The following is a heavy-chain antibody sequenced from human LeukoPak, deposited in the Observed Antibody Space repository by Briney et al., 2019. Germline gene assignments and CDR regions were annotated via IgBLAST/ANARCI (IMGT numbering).Heavy chain of an antibody. V-gene: IGHV3-23*01. Sequence: GGSLRLSCAASGFTSSSYVMSWGRQAPGRGLEWVSASSGSGSITYYADSVKGRFTISRDNSNNTLYLQMNSLRAEDTAVYYCAKDLSSGYYDAFDIWGQGTMVTVSS. CDR1: GFTSSSYV. D-gene: IGHD3-22*01. CDR2: SSGSGSIT. J-gene: IGHJ3*02. CDR3: AKDLSSGYYDAFDI.